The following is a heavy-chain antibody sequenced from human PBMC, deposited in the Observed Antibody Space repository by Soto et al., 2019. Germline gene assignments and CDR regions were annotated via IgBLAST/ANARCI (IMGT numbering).Heavy chain of an antibody. D-gene: IGHD3-10*02. V-gene: IGHV4-39*01. Sequence: QLQLQESGPGLVKPSETLSLTCTVSGGSMSSSSYYWGWIRQPPGQGLEWIGSTYYSGSTYYNPSLKSRVTISVDTSKKQFSLKLSSVLAADTAVYYCARRGTCSGSPSCGMDVWGQGTTVTVSS. CDR1: GGSMSSSSYY. CDR3: ARRGTCSGSPSCGMDV. J-gene: IGHJ6*02. CDR2: TYYSGST.